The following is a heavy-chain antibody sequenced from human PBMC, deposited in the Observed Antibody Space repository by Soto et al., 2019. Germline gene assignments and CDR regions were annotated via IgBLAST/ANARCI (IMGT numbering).Heavy chain of an antibody. CDR1: GFVVGDNY. CDR3: ASLSNSARYIDF. CDR2: IYGGGTT. D-gene: IGHD4-4*01. Sequence: GGSLRLSCAASGFVVGDNYMNWVRQAPGKGLEWVAVIYGGGTTDYADPAKGRFTISRDNSVNTLHLQMNSLRAEDTALYFCASLSNSARYIDFWGQGILVTVSS. V-gene: IGHV3-66*01. J-gene: IGHJ4*02.